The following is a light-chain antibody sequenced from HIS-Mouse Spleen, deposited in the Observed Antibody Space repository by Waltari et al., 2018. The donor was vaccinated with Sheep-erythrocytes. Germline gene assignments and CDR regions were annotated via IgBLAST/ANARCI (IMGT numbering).Light chain of an antibody. J-gene: IGLJ2*01. CDR2: DVS. CDR1: SRAVGGYNS. CDR3: CSYAGSYTFVV. Sequence: QSALTQPRSVSGSPGQSVTIPCTGTSRAVGGYNSVSWYQQHPGKAPKLMIYDVSKRPSGVPDRFSGSKSGNTASLTISGLQAEDEADYYCCSYAGSYTFVVFGGGTKLTVL. V-gene: IGLV2-11*01.